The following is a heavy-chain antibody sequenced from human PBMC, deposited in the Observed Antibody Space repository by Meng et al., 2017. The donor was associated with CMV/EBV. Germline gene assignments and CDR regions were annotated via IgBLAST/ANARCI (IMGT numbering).Heavy chain of an antibody. J-gene: IGHJ6*02. CDR1: GFTFSSYS. Sequence: GESLKISCAASGFTFSSYSMNWVRQAPGKGLEWVSSISSSSSYIYYADSVKGRFTISRDNAKNSLYLQMNSLRAEDTAVYYCARDGRSGSSAYYYGMDVRGQGTTVTVSS. CDR2: ISSSSSYI. CDR3: ARDGRSGSSAYYYGMDV. V-gene: IGHV3-21*01. D-gene: IGHD1-26*01.